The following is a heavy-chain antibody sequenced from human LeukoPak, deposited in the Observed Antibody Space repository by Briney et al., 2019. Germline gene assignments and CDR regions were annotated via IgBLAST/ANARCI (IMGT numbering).Heavy chain of an antibody. Sequence: GGSLRLSCTASGFTFRGYYMNWIRQAPGKGLEWVSYIRRDGTTIKYTDSVKGRFTISRDNAKNSLFLQMHSLRAGDTAVYYCVRGCVDCTDAFDVWGRGTMVTVSS. CDR2: IRRDGTTI. CDR1: GFTFRGYY. V-gene: IGHV3-11*01. J-gene: IGHJ3*01. D-gene: IGHD2-21*02. CDR3: VRGCVDCTDAFDV.